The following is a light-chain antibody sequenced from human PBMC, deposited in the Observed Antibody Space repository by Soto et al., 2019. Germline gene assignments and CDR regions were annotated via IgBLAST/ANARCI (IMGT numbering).Light chain of an antibody. J-gene: IGKJ1*01. V-gene: IGKV3-20*01. CDR2: GAS. CDR3: QQYGTSPQT. Sequence: EIVLTQSPGTLSLSPGERATLSCRASQSVGSNYLAWYQQKPGQAPRLLIYGASSRATGIPDRFSGSGSGTDFTLTINRLEPEDFAVYYCQQYGTSPQTFGHGTKVDIK. CDR1: QSVGSNY.